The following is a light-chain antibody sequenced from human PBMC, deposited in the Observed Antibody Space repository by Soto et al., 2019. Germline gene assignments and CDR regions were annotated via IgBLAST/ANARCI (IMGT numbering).Light chain of an antibody. Sequence: QSALTQPASVSGSPGQSITISCTGTSSDVGSYNLVSWYQQHPGKAPKLMIYEGSKRPSGVSNRFSGSKSGNTAPLTISGLQAEDEADYYCFSYAGSSTYLYVFGTGTKLTVL. J-gene: IGLJ1*01. CDR3: FSYAGSSTYLYV. CDR2: EGS. CDR1: SSDVGSYNL. V-gene: IGLV2-23*01.